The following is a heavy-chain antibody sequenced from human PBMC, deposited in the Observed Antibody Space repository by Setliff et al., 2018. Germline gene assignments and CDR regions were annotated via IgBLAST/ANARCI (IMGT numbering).Heavy chain of an antibody. D-gene: IGHD6-13*01. V-gene: IGHV1-18*01. CDR2: VTIYNGNT. J-gene: IGHJ4*02. CDR1: GYTFSNYG. CDR3: ARAGVATAGKKGVFEH. Sequence: GASVKVSCKASGYTFSNYGVTWVRQAPGQGLEWMGWVTIYNGNTKSAQKFQGRVIMTRDTSTSTIYLELTSLRSDDTAVYYCARAGVATAGKKGVFEHWGQGTLVTVSS.